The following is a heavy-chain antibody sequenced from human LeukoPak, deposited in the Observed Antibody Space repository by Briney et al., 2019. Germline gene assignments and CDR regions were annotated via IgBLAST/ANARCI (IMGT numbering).Heavy chain of an antibody. V-gene: IGHV3-23*01. D-gene: IGHD3-16*01. CDR3: ARRGSWGEPRPFDY. CDR1: GFTFSSYA. Sequence: GGSLRLSCAASGFTFSSYAMSWVRQAPGKGLEWVSIISGVGGTTYYPGSVKGRFTISRDNSKNTLYLQMNSLRAEDTAVYYCARRGSWGEPRPFDYWGQGSLVTVSS. J-gene: IGHJ4*02. CDR2: ISGVGGTT.